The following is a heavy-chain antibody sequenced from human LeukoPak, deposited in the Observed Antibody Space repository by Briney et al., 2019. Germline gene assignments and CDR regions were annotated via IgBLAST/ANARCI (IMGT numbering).Heavy chain of an antibody. CDR1: GFTFSSYW. CDR2: IQQDGSEK. Sequence: GGSLRLSCAASGFTFSSYWMIWVRQAPGKGLEWVANIQQDGSEKYYVDSVKGRFTISRDNAKNSLYLQMNSLRADDTAVYYCAKAHCSSTSCSRADNWGQGTLVTVSS. V-gene: IGHV3-7*05. J-gene: IGHJ4*02. CDR3: AKAHCSSTSCSRADN. D-gene: IGHD2-2*01.